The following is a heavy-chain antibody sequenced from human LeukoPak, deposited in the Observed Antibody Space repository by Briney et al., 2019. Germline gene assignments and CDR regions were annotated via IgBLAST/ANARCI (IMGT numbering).Heavy chain of an antibody. Sequence: GGTLRLSCAASGFTFSTYGMSWVRQAPGKGLERVSEISGSSDATFYADSVKGRFTISRDNSKNTLYLQMNSLRADDTAVYYCARQWLVNGWGQGTLVTVSS. CDR2: ISGSSDAT. V-gene: IGHV3-23*01. CDR3: ARQWLVNG. D-gene: IGHD6-19*01. J-gene: IGHJ4*02. CDR1: GFTFSTYG.